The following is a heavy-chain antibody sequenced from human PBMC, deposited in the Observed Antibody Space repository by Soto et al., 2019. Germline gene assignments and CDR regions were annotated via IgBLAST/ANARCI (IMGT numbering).Heavy chain of an antibody. V-gene: IGHV1-69*01. CDR3: ARVGHYYYYYYGMDV. CDR2: IITIFGTA. D-gene: IGHD1-26*01. J-gene: IGHJ6*02. Sequence: QVQLVQSGAEVKKPVSSVKVSCKASGGTFSSYAISWVRQGPGQGLEWMGGIITIFGTANYAQKFQGRSTITADESTSTAYMELSSLRSEDMAVYYCARVGHYYYYYYGMDVWGQGTTVTVS. CDR1: GGTFSSYA.